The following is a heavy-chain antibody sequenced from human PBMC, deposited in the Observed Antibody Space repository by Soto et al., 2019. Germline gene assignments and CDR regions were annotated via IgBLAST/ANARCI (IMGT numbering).Heavy chain of an antibody. CDR3: THSRCGGDCLQSYPSHYYYGMDV. CDR2: IYWDDDK. CDR1: GFSLSTGGVG. D-gene: IGHD2-21*02. V-gene: IGHV2-5*02. Sequence: QITLMESGPTLVKPTQTLTLTCTFSGFSLSTGGVGVGWIRQPPGKALEWLALIYWDDDKRYSPSLRSRLTITKDTSKNQGVLTMTNMDPVDTATYYCTHSRCGGDCLQSYPSHYYYGMDVWGQGTTVTVSS. J-gene: IGHJ6*02.